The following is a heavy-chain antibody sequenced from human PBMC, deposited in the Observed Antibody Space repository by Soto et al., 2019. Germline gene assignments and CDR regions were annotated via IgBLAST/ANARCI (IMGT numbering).Heavy chain of an antibody. CDR3: ARMNQLAPKRNAFDI. V-gene: IGHV4-59*01. J-gene: IGHJ3*02. CDR1: GGSIISYF. CDR2: VHYSGNT. Sequence: PSETLSLTXTVSGGSIISYFWTWIRQSPGKGLQWIGYVHYSGNTNYNPSLKSRVTMSVDTSRNQFSLRLTSVTAADTAVYYCARMNQLAPKRNAFDIWGQGTMVTVSS. D-gene: IGHD1-1*01.